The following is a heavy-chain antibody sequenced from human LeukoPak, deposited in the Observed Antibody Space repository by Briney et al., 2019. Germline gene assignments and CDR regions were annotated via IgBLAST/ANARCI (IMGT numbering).Heavy chain of an antibody. Sequence: SQTLSLTCTVSGGSISSGGYCWGWIRQHPGKGLEWIGYIYYSGSTYYNPSLKSRVTISVDTSKNQFSLKLSSVTAADTAVYYCARGSIAAAGTTDYWGQGTLVTVSS. D-gene: IGHD6-13*01. CDR2: IYYSGST. CDR1: GGSISSGGYC. V-gene: IGHV4-31*03. CDR3: ARGSIAAAGTTDY. J-gene: IGHJ4*02.